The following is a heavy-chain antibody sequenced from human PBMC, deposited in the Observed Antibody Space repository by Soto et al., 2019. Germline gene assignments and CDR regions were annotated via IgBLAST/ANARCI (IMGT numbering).Heavy chain of an antibody. V-gene: IGHV3-30*18. D-gene: IGHD2-8*01. CDR2: ISYDGSNK. J-gene: IGHJ4*02. Sequence: QVQLVESGGGVVQPGRSLRLSCAASGFTLSSYGMHWVRQAPGKGLEWVAVISYDGSNKYYADSVKGRFTISRDNSKNTLYLQMNSLRAEDTAVYYCAKDRVSRSRFDYWGQGTLVTVSS. CDR3: AKDRVSRSRFDY. CDR1: GFTLSSYG.